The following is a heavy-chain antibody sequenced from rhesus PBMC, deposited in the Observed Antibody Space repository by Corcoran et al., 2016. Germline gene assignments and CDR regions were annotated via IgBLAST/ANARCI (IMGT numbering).Heavy chain of an antibody. J-gene: IGHJ3*01. CDR1: GYIFTDPY. V-gene: IGHV1-111*02. Sequence: EVPLAQSGAEVKKPGATVKLSCKVSGYIFTDPYLNSRRPAPGKGLDGMGGVDPDDGEADYAQKFPDRVTITADISTGTAYMELSSLRSEDTAVYYCARGKYPFDFWGQGLRVTVSS. D-gene: IGHD2-15*01. CDR3: ARGKYPFDF. CDR2: VDPDDGEA.